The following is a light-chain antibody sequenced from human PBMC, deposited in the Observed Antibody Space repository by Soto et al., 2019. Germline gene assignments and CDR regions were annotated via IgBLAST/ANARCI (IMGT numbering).Light chain of an antibody. Sequence: QSVLTQPPSVSGAPGQRVTMSCTGSSSNIGAGYDVHWFQQLPGTAPRLLIYGNINRLAGVPARFSGSKSGTSASLAITGLQAEDEADYSCQSYDSSLSAWVFGGGTKLTVL. CDR3: QSYDSSLSAWV. CDR1: SSNIGAGYD. J-gene: IGLJ2*01. CDR2: GNI. V-gene: IGLV1-40*01.